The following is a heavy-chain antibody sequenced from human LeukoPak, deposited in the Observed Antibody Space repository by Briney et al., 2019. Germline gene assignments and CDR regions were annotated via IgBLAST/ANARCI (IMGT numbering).Heavy chain of an antibody. CDR1: GFTFSDYY. CDR2: ISSSSSTI. Sequence: GGSLRLSCAASGFTFSDYYMSWIRQAPGKGLEGVSYISSSSSTIYYADSVKGRFTISRDNAKNSLYLQMNSLRAEDTAVYYCAGRRDGYNYDYYMDVWGKGTTVTVSS. CDR3: AGRRDGYNYDYYMDV. V-gene: IGHV3-11*04. D-gene: IGHD5-24*01. J-gene: IGHJ6*03.